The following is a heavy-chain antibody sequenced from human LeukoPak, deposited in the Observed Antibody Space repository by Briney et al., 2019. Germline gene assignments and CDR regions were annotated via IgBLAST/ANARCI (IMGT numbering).Heavy chain of an antibody. CDR2: IGWSDSGI. CDR1: GFTFSTYP. D-gene: IGHD2-15*01. CDR3: ARDHQWSFDS. J-gene: IGHJ4*02. V-gene: IGHV3-48*02. Sequence: GGSLRLSCAASGFTFSTYPMNWVRQAPGKGLEWISYIGWSDSGIFYADSVKGRFNISRDSAKNSLFLQINSLSDEDTAVYYCARDHQWSFDSWGQGTLVTVSS.